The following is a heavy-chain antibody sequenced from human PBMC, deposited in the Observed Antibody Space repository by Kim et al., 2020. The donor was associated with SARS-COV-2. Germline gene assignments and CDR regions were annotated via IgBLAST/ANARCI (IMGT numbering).Heavy chain of an antibody. V-gene: IGHV4-59*13. CDR2: IYYSGST. CDR1: GGSISSYY. CDR3: ARTLIERITMVRGVIVNPSYFDY. Sequence: SETLSLTCTVSGGSISSYYWSWIRQPPGKGLEWIGYIYYSGSTNYNPSLKSRVTISVDTSKNQFSLKLSSVTAADTAVYYCARTLIERITMVRGVIVNPSYFDYWGQGTLVTVSS. J-gene: IGHJ4*02. D-gene: IGHD3-10*01.